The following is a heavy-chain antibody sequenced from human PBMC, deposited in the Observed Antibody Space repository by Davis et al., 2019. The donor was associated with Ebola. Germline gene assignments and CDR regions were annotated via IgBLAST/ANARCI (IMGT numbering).Heavy chain of an antibody. CDR3: ARQGMATTRGGYYYFDY. CDR2: ISGSGGST. Sequence: PGGSLRLSCAASGFTFSSYAMSWVRQAPGKGLEWVSAISGSGGSTYYADSVKGRFTISRDNSKNTLYLQMNSLRAEDTAVYYCARQGMATTRGGYYYFDYWGQGTLVTVSS. J-gene: IGHJ4*02. D-gene: IGHD5-12*01. CDR1: GFTFSSYA. V-gene: IGHV3-23*01.